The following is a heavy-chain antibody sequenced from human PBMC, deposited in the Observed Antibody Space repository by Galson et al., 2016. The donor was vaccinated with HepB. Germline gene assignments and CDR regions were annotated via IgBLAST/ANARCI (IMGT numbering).Heavy chain of an antibody. CDR2: IWTDGSKI. V-gene: IGHV3-33*01. J-gene: IGHJ4*02. D-gene: IGHD3-22*01. Sequence: SLRLSCAASAFTFSGYGMNWVRQAPGKGLEWVALIWTDGSKIYYADSVRGRFTISRDKSKNTLYLQMNNLRAEDTAVYYCARAGSYYDSSGYYRDPFDYWGQGTRVTVSS. CDR3: ARAGSYYDSSGYYRDPFDY. CDR1: AFTFSGYG.